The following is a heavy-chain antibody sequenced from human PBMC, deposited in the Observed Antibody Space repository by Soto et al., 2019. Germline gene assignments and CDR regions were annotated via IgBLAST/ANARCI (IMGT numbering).Heavy chain of an antibody. CDR3: ARPIKDVSSSWYGEEFDP. CDR2: IITIFGTA. D-gene: IGHD6-13*01. V-gene: IGHV1-69*06. J-gene: IGHJ5*02. Sequence: ASVKVSCKASGGTFSSYAISWVRQAPGQGLEWMGGIITIFGTANYAQKFQGRVTITADKSTSTAYMELSSLRSEDTAVYYCARPIKDVSSSWYGEEFDPWGQGTLVTVSS. CDR1: GGTFSSYA.